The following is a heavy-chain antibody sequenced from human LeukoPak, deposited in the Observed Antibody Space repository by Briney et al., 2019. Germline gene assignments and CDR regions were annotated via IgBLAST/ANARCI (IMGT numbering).Heavy chain of an antibody. CDR3: ARGVQQLPNRYFDY. J-gene: IGHJ4*02. CDR2: MNPNSGNT. D-gene: IGHD6-13*01. Sequence: ASVKVSCKASGYTFTSYNINWVRQATGQGLEWMGWMNPNSGNTGYAQKFQGRVTMTRNTSISTAYMELSSLRSEDTAVYYCARGVQQLPNRYFDYWGQGTLVTVSS. CDR1: GYTFTSYN. V-gene: IGHV1-8*01.